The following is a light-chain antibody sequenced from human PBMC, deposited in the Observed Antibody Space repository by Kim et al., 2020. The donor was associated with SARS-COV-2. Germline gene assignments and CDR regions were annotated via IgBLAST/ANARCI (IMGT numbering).Light chain of an antibody. Sequence: ASVGDRVTITCQARQDISNYLHWYQQKQGKAPKRRVYDAFNLETGVPSRFSGSGSGTDFTFTISSLQPEDIATYYCQQYDNLPITFGQGTRLEIK. J-gene: IGKJ5*01. CDR2: DAF. V-gene: IGKV1-33*01. CDR1: QDISNY. CDR3: QQYDNLPIT.